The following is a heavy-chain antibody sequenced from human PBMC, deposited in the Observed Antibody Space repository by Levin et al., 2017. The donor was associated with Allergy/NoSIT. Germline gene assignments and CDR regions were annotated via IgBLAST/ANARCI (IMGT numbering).Heavy chain of an antibody. Sequence: GGSLRLSCAASGFTFSSYVMSWVRQAPGKGLEWVSAISGSGGGTYYADSVKGRFTISRDNSKNTLYLQMNSLRAEDTAVYYCAKDGPYSYGFGGYYFDYWGQGTLVTVSS. CDR2: ISGSGGGT. V-gene: IGHV3-23*01. D-gene: IGHD5-18*01. CDR3: AKDGPYSYGFGGYYFDY. CDR1: GFTFSSYV. J-gene: IGHJ4*02.